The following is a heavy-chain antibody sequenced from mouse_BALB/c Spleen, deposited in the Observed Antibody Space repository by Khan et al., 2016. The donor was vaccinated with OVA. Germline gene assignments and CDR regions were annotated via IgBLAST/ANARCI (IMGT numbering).Heavy chain of an antibody. CDR3: ARQEIYYGNSNHDYPVDF. V-gene: IGHV3-2*02. CDR2: ITYSGST. Sequence: EVQLQESGPGLVKPSQSLSLTCTVTGYSITSDYGWNWIRQFPGDKLEWMGYITYSGSTSYNPSLKSRISITRDTSKNQFFLHLNSVTTEDTATYYCARQEIYYGNSNHDYPVDFWGQGTSVIVSA. J-gene: IGHJ4*01. D-gene: IGHD1-1*01. CDR1: GYSITSDYG.